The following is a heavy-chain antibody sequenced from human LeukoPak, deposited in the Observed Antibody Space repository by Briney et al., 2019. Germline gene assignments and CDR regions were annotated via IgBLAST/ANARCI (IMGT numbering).Heavy chain of an antibody. Sequence: ASVKASCKASGYTFTGYYMHWVRQAPGQGREWMGWIYPNSGGTNYAQKFQGRVTVTRDTSISTAYMELSRLRSDDTAVYYCAREAYDSGNFRTDYYYMDVWGIGTTVTVSS. D-gene: IGHD3-10*01. CDR2: IYPNSGGT. V-gene: IGHV1-2*02. CDR1: GYTFTGYY. J-gene: IGHJ6*03. CDR3: AREAYDSGNFRTDYYYMDV.